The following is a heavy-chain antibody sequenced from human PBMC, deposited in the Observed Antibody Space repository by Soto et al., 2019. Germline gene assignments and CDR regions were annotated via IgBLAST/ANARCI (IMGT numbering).Heavy chain of an antibody. Sequence: QITLKESGPTLVKPTQTLTLTCTFSGFSLSTTGVGVGWIRQPPGKALEWLALIYWDDDKRYSPSLESRLTITKDTSKNQVVLTLTNMDPVDTATYYCGHILPTISSDAFDIWGQGTMVTVSS. CDR1: GFSLSTTGVG. CDR2: IYWDDDK. CDR3: GHILPTISSDAFDI. V-gene: IGHV2-5*02. D-gene: IGHD3-3*01. J-gene: IGHJ3*02.